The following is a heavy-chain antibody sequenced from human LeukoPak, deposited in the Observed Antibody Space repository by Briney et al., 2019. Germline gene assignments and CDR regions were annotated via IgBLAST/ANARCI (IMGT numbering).Heavy chain of an antibody. CDR1: GFTFSDYY. J-gene: IGHJ4*02. CDR2: ITSSGGYT. Sequence: KSGGSLRLSCAASGFTFSDYYMSWIRQAPGKGLEWISYITSSGGYTNYADAVKGRFTISRDNAKKSLYLQMNSLRAEDTAVYYCARFPGAVGSFDYWGQGTLVTVSS. CDR3: ARFPGAVGSFDY. V-gene: IGHV3-11*03. D-gene: IGHD2-2*01.